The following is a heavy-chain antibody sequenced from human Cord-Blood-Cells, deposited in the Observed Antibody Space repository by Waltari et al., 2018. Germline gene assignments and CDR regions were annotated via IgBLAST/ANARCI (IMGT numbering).Heavy chain of an antibody. J-gene: IGHJ3*02. V-gene: IGHV4-39*01. D-gene: IGHD7-27*01. CDR1: GGSISSSSYY. Sequence: QLQLQESGPGLVKPSETLSLTCTVSGGSISSSSYYWGWIRQPPGKGLEWIGNIYYSGSTYYTPSLKSRVTISVDTSKNQFSRKLSSVTAADTAVYYCASSTGDDAFDIWGQGTMVTVSS. CDR2: IYYSGST. CDR3: ASSTGDDAFDI.